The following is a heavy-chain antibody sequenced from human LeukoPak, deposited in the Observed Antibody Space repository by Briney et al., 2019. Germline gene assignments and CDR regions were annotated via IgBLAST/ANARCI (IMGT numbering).Heavy chain of an antibody. V-gene: IGHV3-30*04. CDR2: ISYDGNNK. CDR1: GFTFSNYA. Sequence: PGRSLRLSCAASGFTFSNYAVHWVRQTPGKGLEWVALISYDGNNKYYADSVKGRFTISRDNSKNTLYLQMNSLRAEDTAVYYCASTVLVIITHAFDIWGQGTMVTVSS. D-gene: IGHD3-22*01. J-gene: IGHJ3*02. CDR3: ASTVLVIITHAFDI.